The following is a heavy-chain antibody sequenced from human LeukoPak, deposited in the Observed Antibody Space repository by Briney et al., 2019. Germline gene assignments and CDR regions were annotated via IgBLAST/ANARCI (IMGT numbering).Heavy chain of an antibody. J-gene: IGHJ4*02. CDR2: IYYSGST. Sequence: ESSETLSLTCTVSGGSISSYYWSWIRQPPGKGLEWIGYIYYSGSTNYNPSLKSRVTISVDTSKNQFSLKLSSVTAADTAVYYCAVYYYDSSGYCYFDYWGQGTLVTVSS. CDR3: AVYYYDSSGYCYFDY. D-gene: IGHD3-22*01. CDR1: GGSISSYY. V-gene: IGHV4-59*01.